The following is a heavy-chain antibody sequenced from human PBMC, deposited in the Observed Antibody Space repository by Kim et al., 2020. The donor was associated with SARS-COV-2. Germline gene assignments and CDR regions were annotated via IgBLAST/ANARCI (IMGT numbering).Heavy chain of an antibody. V-gene: IGHV1-69*01. CDR2: A. Sequence: ANYARKCQGRVTITADESTSTAYMELSSLRSEDTAVYYCAIEMATTALDYWGQGTLVTVSS. D-gene: IGHD5-12*01. J-gene: IGHJ4*02. CDR3: AIEMATTALDY.